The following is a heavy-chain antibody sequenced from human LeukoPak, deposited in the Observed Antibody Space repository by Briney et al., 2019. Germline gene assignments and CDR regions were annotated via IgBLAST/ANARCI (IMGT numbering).Heavy chain of an antibody. D-gene: IGHD3-22*01. J-gene: IGHJ4*02. Sequence: SVKVSCKASGGTFSSYAISWVRQAPGQGLEWMGRIIPIFGTANYAQKFQGRVTITTDESTSTAYMELSSLRSGGTAVYYCARCAHYYDSSGDIKYYFDYWGQGTLVTVSS. V-gene: IGHV1-69*05. CDR2: IIPIFGTA. CDR1: GGTFSSYA. CDR3: ARCAHYYDSSGDIKYYFDY.